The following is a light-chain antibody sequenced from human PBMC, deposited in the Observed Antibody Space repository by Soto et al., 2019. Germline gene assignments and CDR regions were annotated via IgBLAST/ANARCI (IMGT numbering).Light chain of an antibody. V-gene: IGLV2-23*01. CDR3: CSYVGATTYV. J-gene: IGLJ1*01. CDR1: SSTVGGFSI. CDR2: EGI. Sequence: QSALTQPASVSASPGQTITISCTGTSSTVGGFSIVSWYQQDPGKAPKVIMYEGIKRPSGVSNRLSGSSSGSTASLTISGLKAEDEADYYCCSYVGATTYVFGTGTKVTVL.